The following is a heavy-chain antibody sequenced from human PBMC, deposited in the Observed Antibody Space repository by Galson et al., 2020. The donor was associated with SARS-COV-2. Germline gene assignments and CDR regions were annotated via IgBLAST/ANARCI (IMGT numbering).Heavy chain of an antibody. J-gene: IGHJ4*02. CDR3: TATRAY. CDR1: GFTFSTYW. D-gene: IGHD1-26*01. Sequence: GSLRLSCAASGFTFSTYWMHWVRQAPGKGLVWVSRINSDGNITSYADSVKGRFTISRDNAKNTLYLQMNSLRVEDTAVYYCTATRAYWGQGTLVTVSS. CDR2: INSDGNIT. V-gene: IGHV3-74*01.